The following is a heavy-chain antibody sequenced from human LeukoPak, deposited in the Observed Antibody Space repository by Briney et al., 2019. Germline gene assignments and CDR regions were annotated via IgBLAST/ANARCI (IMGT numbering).Heavy chain of an antibody. J-gene: IGHJ3*02. CDR2: IYYSGST. V-gene: IGHV4-30-4*08. CDR3: AREEAAASNAFDI. D-gene: IGHD6-13*01. CDR1: GGSISSGDYY. Sequence: SETLSLTCTVSGGSISSGDYYWSWIRQPPGQGLEWIGYIYYSGSTYYNPSLKSRVTMSVNTTKKQFPLKLSPVTAAATAVYYCAREEAAASNAFDIWDQGTMVTVSS.